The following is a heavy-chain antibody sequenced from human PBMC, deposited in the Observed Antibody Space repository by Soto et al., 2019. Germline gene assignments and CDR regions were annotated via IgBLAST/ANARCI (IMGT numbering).Heavy chain of an antibody. CDR2: LSYDGSNT. V-gene: IGHV3-30*03. J-gene: IGHJ5*02. D-gene: IGHD2-15*01. CDR1: GVSFNSYD. CDR3: ARISRYCSGGDCHA. Sequence: GGSLRLSCAASGVSFNSYDMDWVRQAPGKGPEGVAILSYDGSNTYYSDCGRGRFTISRDNSKDTLYLQMHSLRSEDTAIYYCARISRYCSGGDCHAWGQGTQVTVSS.